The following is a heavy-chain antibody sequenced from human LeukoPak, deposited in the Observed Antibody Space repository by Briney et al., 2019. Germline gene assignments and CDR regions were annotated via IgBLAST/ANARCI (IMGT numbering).Heavy chain of an antibody. CDR1: GGSISSGGYS. Sequence: PSQTLSLTCAVSGGSISSGGYSWSWIRQPPGKGLEWIGYIYHSGSTYYNPSLKSRVTISVDRSKNQFSLKLSSVTAADTAVYYCARGERQWLVGPYYYYYGMDVWGQGTTVTVSS. CDR3: ARGERQWLVGPYYYYYGMDV. V-gene: IGHV4-30-2*01. D-gene: IGHD6-19*01. CDR2: IYHSGST. J-gene: IGHJ6*02.